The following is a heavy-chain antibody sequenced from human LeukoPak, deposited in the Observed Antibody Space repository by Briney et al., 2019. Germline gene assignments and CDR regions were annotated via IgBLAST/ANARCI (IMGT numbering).Heavy chain of an antibody. V-gene: IGHV1-2*06. D-gene: IGHD5/OR15-5a*01. CDR2: INPNSGDT. Sequence: ASVKVPCKASGYTFTGYYLHWVRQAPGQGLEWMGRINPNSGDTNYAQKFQGRVTFTRDTSISTAYLEVASDDTAVYYCARDLRGLYDYFDYWGQGTLVTVSS. CDR3: ARDLRGLYDYFDY. J-gene: IGHJ4*02. CDR1: GYTFTGYY.